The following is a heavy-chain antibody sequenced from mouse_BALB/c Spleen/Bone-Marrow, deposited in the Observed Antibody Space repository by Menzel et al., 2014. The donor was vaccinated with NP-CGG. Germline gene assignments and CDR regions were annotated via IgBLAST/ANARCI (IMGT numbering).Heavy chain of an antibody. CDR1: GFTFSNYG. J-gene: IGHJ3*01. Sequence: DVKLQESGGGLVQPGGSLKLSCAASGFTFSNYGMSWVSQTPDKRLGMIAIIIINGDTTYHPDSVKGRSTNARDNVKNTLDLQMSSAKEDDTCMYYCARVYDDSSWFAYWGQGTLVTGSA. D-gene: IGHD2-13*01. CDR3: ARVYDDSSWFAY. CDR2: IIINGDTT. V-gene: IGHV5-6-3*01.